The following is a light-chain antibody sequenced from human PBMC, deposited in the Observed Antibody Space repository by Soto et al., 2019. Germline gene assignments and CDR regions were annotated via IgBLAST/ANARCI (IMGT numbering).Light chain of an antibody. Sequence: DIQMTQSPSSLSASVGDRVTITCRASQSIRNYLSWYQQKPGKAPKLLIYATSTLQSEVPSRFSGSGPGTDFTLTITNLQPEDFATYYCQQGYNTLFTFGDGTKVDIK. CDR1: QSIRNY. J-gene: IGKJ4*01. CDR3: QQGYNTLFT. CDR2: ATS. V-gene: IGKV1-39*01.